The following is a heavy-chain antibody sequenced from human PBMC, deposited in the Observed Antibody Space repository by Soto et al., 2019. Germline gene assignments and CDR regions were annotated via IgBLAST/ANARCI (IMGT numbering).Heavy chain of an antibody. J-gene: IGHJ6*02. CDR1: GFTFDNYA. Sequence: EVPLVESGGGLVQPGRSLRLSCAASGFTFDNYAMYWVRQAPGKGLEWVSGISWNSGTIGYADSVKGRFTISRDNAKNSLYLQMNSLRAEDTALYYCAKSTGGTANGMDVWGQGPTVTVSS. D-gene: IGHD2-8*02. CDR3: AKSTGGTANGMDV. V-gene: IGHV3-9*01. CDR2: ISWNSGTI.